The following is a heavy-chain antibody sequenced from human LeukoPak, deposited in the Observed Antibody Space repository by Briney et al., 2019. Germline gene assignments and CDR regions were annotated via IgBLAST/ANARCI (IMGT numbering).Heavy chain of an antibody. CDR3: AKPGYYDFWSGYYTPYYYYYGMDV. Sequence: PGGSLRLSCAASGFTFSSYAMSWARQAPGKGLEWVSAISGSGGSTYYADSVKGRFTISRDNSKNTLYLQMNSLRAEDTAVYYCAKPGYYDFWSGYYTPYYYYYGMDVWGQGTTVTVSS. V-gene: IGHV3-23*01. CDR2: ISGSGGST. CDR1: GFTFSSYA. D-gene: IGHD3-3*01. J-gene: IGHJ6*02.